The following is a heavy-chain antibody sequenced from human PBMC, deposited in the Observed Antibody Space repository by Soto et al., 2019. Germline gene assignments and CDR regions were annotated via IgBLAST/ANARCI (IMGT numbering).Heavy chain of an antibody. J-gene: IGHJ3*01. D-gene: IGHD2-21*01. CDR1: GYNFTSYW. CDR3: ARRIEKDAFDV. Sequence: GESLKISCKASGYNFTSYWISWVRQMPGKGLEWMGRIDPSDSYNSYSPSFQGHVTISGDKSINTAYLQWSSLKASDTAIYYCARRIEKDAFDVCGQGTMVTVSS. CDR2: IDPSDSYN. V-gene: IGHV5-10-1*01.